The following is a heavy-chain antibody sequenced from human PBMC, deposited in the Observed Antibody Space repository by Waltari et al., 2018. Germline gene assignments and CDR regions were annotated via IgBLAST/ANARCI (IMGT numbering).Heavy chain of an antibody. CDR3: ARSGGGTTTFGVAE. D-gene: IGHD3-3*01. V-gene: IGHV1-2*06. CDR1: GYTFTDFF. J-gene: IGHJ4*02. CDR2: INPNSGDT. Sequence: QVQLVQSGAEVKKSGASVKVSCKASGYTFTDFFIHWVRQAPGQGLEWMGRINPNSGDTSYAQRLQGRVTTTGDTSITTAYMELTGLRADDTAIYYCARSGGGTTTFGVAEWGQGSLVTVSS.